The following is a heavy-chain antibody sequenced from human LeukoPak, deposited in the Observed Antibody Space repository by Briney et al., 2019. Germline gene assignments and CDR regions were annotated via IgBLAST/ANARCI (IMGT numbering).Heavy chain of an antibody. CDR1: GGSISSGGYY. D-gene: IGHD1-14*01. Sequence: SQTLSLTCTVSGGSISSGGYYWSWIRQLPGKGLEWIGYIYYSGSTYYNPSLKSRVTISVDTSKNQFSLKLSSVAAADTAVYYCASNLRRRFDYWGQGTLVTVSS. CDR2: IYYSGST. CDR3: ASNLRRRFDY. V-gene: IGHV4-31*03. J-gene: IGHJ4*02.